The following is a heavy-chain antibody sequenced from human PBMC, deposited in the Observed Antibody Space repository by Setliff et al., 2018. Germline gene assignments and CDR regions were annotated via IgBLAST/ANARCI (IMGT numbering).Heavy chain of an antibody. V-gene: IGHV4-59*01. J-gene: IGHJ4*01. CDR1: DGSLSTYY. CDR3: ARDFELLENYDIRGVFFDY. CDR2: VYYSGTA. D-gene: IGHD3-9*01. Sequence: SETLSLTCTVSDGSLSTYYWSWIRQPPGKGLEFIGYVYYSGTANYSPSLRSRLTISVDTSKNQFSLKLRSVTAADTAVYFCARDFELLENYDIRGVFFDYWGQGTLVTVSS.